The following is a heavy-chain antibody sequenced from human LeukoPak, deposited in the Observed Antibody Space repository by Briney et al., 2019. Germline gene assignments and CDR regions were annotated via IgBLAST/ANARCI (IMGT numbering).Heavy chain of an antibody. V-gene: IGHV3-15*01. CDR2: IKSRTDGGTT. J-gene: IGHJ4*02. CDR3: TTAPECGGDCYFY. D-gene: IGHD2-21*02. Sequence: PRGSLRLSCAASGFTFNDAWMTWVRQAPGKGLEWVGRIKSRTDGGTTDYAAPVKGRFTISRDDSKNTVYLQMESLKTEDSAVYYCTTAPECGGDCYFYWGQGTLVTVSS. CDR1: GFTFNDAW.